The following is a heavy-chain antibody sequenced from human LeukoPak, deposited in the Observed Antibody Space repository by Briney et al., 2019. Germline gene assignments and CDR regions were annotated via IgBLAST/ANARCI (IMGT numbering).Heavy chain of an antibody. CDR2: ISYDGGST. D-gene: IGHD2-15*01. J-gene: IGHJ4*02. Sequence: GGSLRLSCAASGFTFSTYAMHWVRQAPGKGLEWVAIISYDGGSTSYADSVKGRFTISRDNSKNTLYLQMSSLRTEDTAVYYCVKCEGRSWYYFDYWGQGALVTVSS. CDR1: GFTFSTYA. V-gene: IGHV3-30*18. CDR3: VKCEGRSWYYFDY.